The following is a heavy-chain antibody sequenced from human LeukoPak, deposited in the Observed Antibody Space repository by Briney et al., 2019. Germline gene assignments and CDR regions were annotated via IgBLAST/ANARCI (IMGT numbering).Heavy chain of an antibody. CDR1: AGSISSSSYY. CDR3: ARMSGMVVRGVIPDYYYMDV. D-gene: IGHD3-10*01. V-gene: IGHV4-39*01. J-gene: IGHJ6*03. CDR2: IYYSGST. Sequence: SETLSLTCTVSAGSISSSSYYWGWIRQPPGKGLEWIGSIYYSGSTYYHPSLKSRVTISVEASKNQFSLKLSYVTAADTAVYYCARMSGMVVRGVIPDYYYMDVWGKGTTVTVSS.